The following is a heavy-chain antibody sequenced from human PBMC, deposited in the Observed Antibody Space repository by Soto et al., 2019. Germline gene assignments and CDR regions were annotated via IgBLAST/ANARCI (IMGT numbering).Heavy chain of an antibody. D-gene: IGHD2-21*02. CDR3: ARGACGGNSCYYYYGMDV. CDR1: GGTFSSYA. CDR2: IIPIFGTA. V-gene: IGHV1-69*13. Sequence: GASVKVSCKASGGTFSSYAISWVRQAPGQGLEWMGGIIPIFGTANYAQKFQGRVTITADESTSTAYMKLSSLRSEDTAVYYCARGACGGNSCYYYYGMDVWGQGTTVTVSS. J-gene: IGHJ6*02.